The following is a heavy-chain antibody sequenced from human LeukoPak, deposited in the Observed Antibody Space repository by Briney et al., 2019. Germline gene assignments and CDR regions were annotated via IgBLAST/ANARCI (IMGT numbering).Heavy chain of an antibody. CDR2: MSGSGGGT. V-gene: IGHV3-23*01. CDR3: ARVRYGELDV. J-gene: IGHJ6*02. D-gene: IGHD4-17*01. Sequence: GGSLRLSCAVSGFTFSSYAMSWVRQAPGKGLEWVSSMSGSGGGTYYADSVKGRFTISRDDSKNTLYLQMNSLRAEDTAVYYCARVRYGELDVWGQGTTVTVSS. CDR1: GFTFSSYA.